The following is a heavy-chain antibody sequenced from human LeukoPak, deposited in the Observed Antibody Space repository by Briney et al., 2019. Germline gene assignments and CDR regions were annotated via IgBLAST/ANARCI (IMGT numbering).Heavy chain of an antibody. V-gene: IGHV3-48*01. CDR3: ARDVLLPYYWGYFQH. CDR2: ITASGTAM. J-gene: IGHJ1*01. D-gene: IGHD1-26*01. Sequence: PGGSLRLSCAASGFTFSSYSMNWVRQAPGKGLEWVSHITASGTAMFYADSVKGRFTISRDNAKNSLYLQMNSLRAEDTAVYYCARDVLLPYYWGYFQHWGQGTLVTVSS. CDR1: GFTFSSYS.